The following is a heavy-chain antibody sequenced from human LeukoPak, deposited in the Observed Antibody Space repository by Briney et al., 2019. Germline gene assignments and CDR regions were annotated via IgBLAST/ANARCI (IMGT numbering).Heavy chain of an antibody. Sequence: GGSLRLSCTTSGFTFSNYWMSWVRQAPGKGLEWVSAISGSGGSTYYADSVKGRFTISRDNSKNTLYLQMNSLRAEDTAVYYCAKDNQYYDFWSGYYWTTMFFDYWGQGTLVTVSS. V-gene: IGHV3-23*01. CDR2: ISGSGGST. D-gene: IGHD3-3*01. CDR3: AKDNQYYDFWSGYYWTTMFFDY. J-gene: IGHJ4*02. CDR1: GFTFSNYW.